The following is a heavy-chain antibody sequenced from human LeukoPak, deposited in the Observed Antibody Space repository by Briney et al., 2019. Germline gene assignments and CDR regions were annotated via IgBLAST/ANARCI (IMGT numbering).Heavy chain of an antibody. CDR2: ISAYNGNT. CDR3: ARGLRYYDFWSGYFDY. D-gene: IGHD3-3*01. Sequence: AASVKVSCKASGYIYTSYGISWVRQAPGQGLEWMGWISAYNGNTNYAQKLQGRVTMTTDTSTSTAYMELRSLRSDDTAVYYCARGLRYYDFWSGYFDYWGQGTLVTVSS. J-gene: IGHJ4*02. CDR1: GYIYTSYG. V-gene: IGHV1-18*01.